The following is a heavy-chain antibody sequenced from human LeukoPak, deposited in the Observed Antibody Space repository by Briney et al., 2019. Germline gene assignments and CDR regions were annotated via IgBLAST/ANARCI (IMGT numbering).Heavy chain of an antibody. CDR1: GFTFSSYW. V-gene: IGHV3-7*01. D-gene: IGHD6-6*01. CDR3: AGSKAARSHFDY. J-gene: IGHJ4*02. Sequence: GGSLRLSCAASGFTFSSYWMSWVRQAPGKGLEWGANIKQDGSEKYYVDSVKGRFTISRDNAKNSLYLQMNSLRAEDTAVYYCAGSKAARSHFDYWGQGTLVTVSS. CDR2: IKQDGSEK.